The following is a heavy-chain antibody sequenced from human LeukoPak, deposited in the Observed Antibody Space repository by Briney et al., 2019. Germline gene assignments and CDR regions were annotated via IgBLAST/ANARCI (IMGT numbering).Heavy chain of an antibody. CDR3: ASPMFYYDFWSGYQPYYTDV. V-gene: IGHV3-7*01. J-gene: IGHJ6*03. D-gene: IGHD3-3*01. CDR2: IKQDGSEK. Sequence: GGSLRLSCAASGFTFSSYWMSWVRQAPGKGLEWVANIKQDGSEKYYVDSVKGRFTISRDNAKNSLYLQMNSLRAEDTAVYYCASPMFYYDFWSGYQPYYTDVWGKGTTVTVSS. CDR1: GFTFSSYW.